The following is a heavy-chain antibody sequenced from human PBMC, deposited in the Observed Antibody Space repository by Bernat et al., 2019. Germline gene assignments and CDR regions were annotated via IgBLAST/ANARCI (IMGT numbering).Heavy chain of an antibody. V-gene: IGHV3-30-3*01. Sequence: QVQLVESGGGVVQPGRSLRLSCAASGFTFSNYGMHWFRQAPGKGLEWVAVISHDETYKYYADSVKGRFTISRDNSKNTLSLQMNSLRVEDTAVYYCAGDTNMVLSPWGQGTLVTVSS. CDR3: AGDTNMVLSP. J-gene: IGHJ5*02. D-gene: IGHD3-10*01. CDR2: ISHDETYK. CDR1: GFTFSNYG.